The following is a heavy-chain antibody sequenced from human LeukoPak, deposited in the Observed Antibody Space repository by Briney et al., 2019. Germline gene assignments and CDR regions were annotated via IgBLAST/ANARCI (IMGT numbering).Heavy chain of an antibody. CDR2: ISSGSNYV. V-gene: IGHV3-21*01. D-gene: IGHD6-19*01. J-gene: IGHJ4*02. CDR3: ATGVRGYNSAPDY. Sequence: GGSLRLSCAASGFTFSNYYMNWVRQAPGKGLEWVSSISSGSNYVYYADSLKGRFTISRDNAKNSLYLQMNSLRAEDTAMYYCATGVRGYNSAPDYWGQGTLVTVSP. CDR1: GFTFSNYY.